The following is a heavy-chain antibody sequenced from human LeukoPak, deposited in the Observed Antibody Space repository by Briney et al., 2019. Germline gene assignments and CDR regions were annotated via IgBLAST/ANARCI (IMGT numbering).Heavy chain of an antibody. V-gene: IGHV3-21*04. CDR1: GFTFSSYS. Sequence: PGGSLRLSCAASGFTFSSYSMNWVRQAPGKGLEWVSSISSSSSYIYYADSVKGRFTISRDNAKNTLYLQMNSLRAEDTAVYYCAKELEERGYSYGYPDFDYWGQGTLVTVSS. J-gene: IGHJ4*02. CDR3: AKELEERGYSYGYPDFDY. D-gene: IGHD5-18*01. CDR2: ISSSSSYI.